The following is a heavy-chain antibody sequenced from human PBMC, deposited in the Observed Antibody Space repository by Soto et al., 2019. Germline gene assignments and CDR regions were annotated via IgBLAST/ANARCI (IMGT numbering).Heavy chain of an antibody. CDR1: GYTFTGYY. V-gene: IGHV1-2*02. J-gene: IGHJ6*02. CDR2: INPNSGGT. CDR3: ARDILTVYYYDLGGMDV. D-gene: IGHD3-9*01. Sequence: QVQLVQSGAEVKKPGASVKVSCKASGYTFTGYYMHWVRQAPGQGLEWVGWINPNSGGTNYAQKFQGRVTMTRDTSISTAYMELSRLRSDDTAVYYCARDILTVYYYDLGGMDVWGQGTTVTVSS.